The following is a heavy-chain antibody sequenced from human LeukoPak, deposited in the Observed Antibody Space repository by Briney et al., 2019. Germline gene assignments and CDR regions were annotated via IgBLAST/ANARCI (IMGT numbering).Heavy chain of an antibody. V-gene: IGHV4-61*01. CDR2: VYYIGTT. J-gene: IGHJ5*01. D-gene: IGHD6-6*01. CDR3: ARNTSSSPWFDS. CDR1: GGSVSSPNSY. Sequence: SETLSLTCIVSGGSVSSPNSYWSWIRQPPGKGLEWIGNVYYIGTTSYNSSLKSRVTISVDTSKNQFSLEVTSVTAADTAVYYCARNTSSSPWFDSWGQGTLVSVSS.